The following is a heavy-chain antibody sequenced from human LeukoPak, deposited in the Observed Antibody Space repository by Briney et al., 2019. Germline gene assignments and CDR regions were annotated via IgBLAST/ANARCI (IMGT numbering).Heavy chain of an antibody. D-gene: IGHD4-23*01. V-gene: IGHV3-33*06. CDR3: AKGPSPDLGGYFDY. CDR2: IWYDGSNK. CDR1: GFTFSSYG. Sequence: GGSLRLSCAASGFTFSSYGMHWVRQAPGKGLEGVAVIWYDGSNKYYADSVKGRFTISRDNSKNTLYLQMNSLRAEDTAVYYCAKGPSPDLGGYFDYWGQGTLVTVSS. J-gene: IGHJ4*02.